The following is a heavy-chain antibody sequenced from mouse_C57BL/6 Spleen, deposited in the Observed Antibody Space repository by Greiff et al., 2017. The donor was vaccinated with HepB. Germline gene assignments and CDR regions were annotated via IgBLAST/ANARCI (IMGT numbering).Heavy chain of an antibody. J-gene: IGHJ3*01. V-gene: IGHV5-9*01. Sequence: EVKLQESGGGLVKPGGSLKLSCAASGFTFSSYTMSWVRQTPEKRLEWVATISGGGGNTYYPDSVKGRFTISRDNAKNTLYLQMSSLRSEDTALYYCARQNDGSSYDEVWFAYWGQGTLVTVSA. D-gene: IGHD1-1*01. CDR2: ISGGGGNT. CDR3: ARQNDGSSYDEVWFAY. CDR1: GFTFSSYT.